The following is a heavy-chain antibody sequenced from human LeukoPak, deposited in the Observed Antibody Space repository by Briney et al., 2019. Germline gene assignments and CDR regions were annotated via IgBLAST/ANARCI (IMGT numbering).Heavy chain of an antibody. J-gene: IGHJ5*02. Sequence: GGSLRLSCAASGFTFSDYYMSWIRQAPGKGLEWVSYISSSGSTIYYADSVKGRFTISRDNAKNSLYLQMNSLRAGDTAVYYCARAVQDGSGSPMSLDPWGQGTLVTVSS. CDR2: ISSSGSTI. CDR3: ARAVQDGSGSPMSLDP. CDR1: GFTFSDYY. V-gene: IGHV3-11*04. D-gene: IGHD3-10*01.